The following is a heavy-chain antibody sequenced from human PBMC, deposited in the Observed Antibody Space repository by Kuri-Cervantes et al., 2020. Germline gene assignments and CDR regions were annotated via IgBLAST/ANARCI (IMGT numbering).Heavy chain of an antibody. D-gene: IGHD1-14*01. V-gene: IGHV3-47*02. J-gene: IGHJ6*02. CDR3: AKVSLAGSTFHSLATLSGIDV. CDR2: IGTGGDT. CDR1: GFAFSSYV. Sequence: GESLKISCAASGFAFSSYVLHWVRRAPGKGPEWVSAIGTGGDTYYADSVMGRFTISRDNAKKSLYLQMNSLIAEDMAVYYCAKVSLAGSTFHSLATLSGIDVWGQGTTVTVSS.